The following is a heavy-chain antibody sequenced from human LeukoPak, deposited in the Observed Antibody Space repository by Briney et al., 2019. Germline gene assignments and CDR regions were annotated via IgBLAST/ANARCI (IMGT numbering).Heavy chain of an antibody. CDR1: GFTFSSYA. CDR3: ARDRDSSGLFDY. D-gene: IGHD3-22*01. CDR2: ISSNGGST. J-gene: IGHJ4*02. V-gene: IGHV3-64*01. Sequence: GGSLRLSCAASGFTFSSYAMHWVRQARGKGVEYVSAISSNGGSTYYANSVKGRFTISRDNSKNTLYLQMGSLRAEDMAVYYCARDRDSSGLFDYWGQGTLVTVSS.